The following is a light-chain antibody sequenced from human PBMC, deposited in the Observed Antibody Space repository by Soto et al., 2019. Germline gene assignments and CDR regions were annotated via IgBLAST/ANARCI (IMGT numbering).Light chain of an antibody. CDR2: EVS. CDR1: SSDVGGYNY. Sequence: QSALTQPPSASGSPGQSVTISCTGTSSDVGGYNYVSWYQQHPGKAPKLMIYEVSQRLSGVPDRFSGSKSGNTASLTVSGLQADDEADYYCSSYAGSNNLVFGGGTKLTVL. V-gene: IGLV2-8*01. CDR3: SSYAGSNNLV. J-gene: IGLJ2*01.